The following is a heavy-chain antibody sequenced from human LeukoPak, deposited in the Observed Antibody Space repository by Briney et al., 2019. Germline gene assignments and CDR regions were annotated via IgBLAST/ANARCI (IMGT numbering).Heavy chain of an antibody. CDR2: INDSGST. D-gene: IGHD5-24*01. V-gene: IGHV4-34*01. Sequence: SETLSLTCAVYGGSFSGYYWSWIRQPPGKGLEWIGEINDSGSTSCSPSLKSRVSISVDTSKNQFSLKLSSVTAADTAVYYCARDTDGSSYWGQGTPVTVSS. CDR1: GGSFSGYY. J-gene: IGHJ4*02. CDR3: ARDTDGSSY.